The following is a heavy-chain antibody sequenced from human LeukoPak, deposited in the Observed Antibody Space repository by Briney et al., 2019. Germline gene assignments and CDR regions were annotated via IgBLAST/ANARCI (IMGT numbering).Heavy chain of an antibody. CDR3: ARGRGIQLWLVPTDY. CDR1: GFTFSSYA. J-gene: IGHJ4*02. Sequence: QPGRSLRLSCAASGFTFSSYAMHWVRQAPGKGLEWVAVISYDGSNKYYADSVKGRFTISRDNSRNTLYLQMNSLRAEDTAVYYCARGRGIQLWLVPTDYWGQGTLVTVSS. D-gene: IGHD5-18*01. CDR2: ISYDGSNK. V-gene: IGHV3-30-3*01.